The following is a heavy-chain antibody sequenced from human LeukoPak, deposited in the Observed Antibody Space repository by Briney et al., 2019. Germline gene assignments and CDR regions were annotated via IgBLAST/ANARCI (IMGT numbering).Heavy chain of an antibody. V-gene: IGHV3-21*01. CDR3: AKSGQRRCSGGSCYPYYFDY. CDR1: GFTLSDYS. J-gene: IGHJ4*02. CDR2: ISSSSNYI. Sequence: GGSLRLSCAASGFTLSDYSMNWVRQAPGKGLEWVSYISSSSNYIYYADSVKGRCTISRDNAKNSLHLQINSLRAEDTAVYYCAKSGQRRCSGGSCYPYYFDYWGQGTLVTVSS. D-gene: IGHD2-15*01.